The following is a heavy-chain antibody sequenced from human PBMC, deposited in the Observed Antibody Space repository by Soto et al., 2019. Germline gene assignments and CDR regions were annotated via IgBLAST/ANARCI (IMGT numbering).Heavy chain of an antibody. CDR3: AREVQVHTPAFVY. CDR2: ISPMFGAA. CDR1: GGTFNTYA. Sequence: QVQLVQSGAEMKKPGSSVKVSCQSSGGTFNTYAMNWVRQAPGQGPEWMGDISPMFGAANYAPKFQGIVTITADESTVTSYMQLSSLTSEDTALYFCAREVQVHTPAFVYWGQGTLVTVSS. V-gene: IGHV1-69*19. D-gene: IGHD3-10*01. J-gene: IGHJ4*02.